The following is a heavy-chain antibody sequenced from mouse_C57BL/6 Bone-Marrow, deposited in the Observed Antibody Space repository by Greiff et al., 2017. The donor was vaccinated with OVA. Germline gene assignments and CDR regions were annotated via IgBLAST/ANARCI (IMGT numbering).Heavy chain of an antibody. CDR1: GFNIKDDY. D-gene: IGHD1-1*01. Sequence: VQLQQSGAELVRPGASVKLSCTASGFNIKDDYMHWVKQRPEQGLEWIGWLDPENGDTEYASKFQGKAPITADTSSTTAYLQLSSLTSEDTAVYYCTITTVVDWYFDVWGTGTTVTVSS. V-gene: IGHV14-4*01. J-gene: IGHJ1*03. CDR2: LDPENGDT. CDR3: TITTVVDWYFDV.